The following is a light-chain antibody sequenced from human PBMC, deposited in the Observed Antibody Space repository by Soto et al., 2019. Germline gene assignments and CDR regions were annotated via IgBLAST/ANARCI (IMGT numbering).Light chain of an antibody. V-gene: IGLV2-11*01. CDR1: SSDVGRYNY. CDR3: CLYAGGPYV. J-gene: IGLJ1*01. Sequence: QSALTQPRSVSGSPGQSVTISCTGTSSDVGRYNYVSWYQQHPGKAPKLIICDVSKRPSGVPDRFSGSKSGNTASLTISGLQAEDEADYYCCLYAGGPYVFGTGTKLTVL. CDR2: DVS.